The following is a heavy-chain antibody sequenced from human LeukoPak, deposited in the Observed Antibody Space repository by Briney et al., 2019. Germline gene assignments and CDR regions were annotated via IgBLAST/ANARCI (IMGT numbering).Heavy chain of an antibody. CDR1: GSSFATYW. Sequence: GESLQISCKGSGSSFATYWIGWVRPLPGKGLDWMGIIYPGDSDTRYSPSFQGQVTISADKSIGSAYLQWNSLKASDTAIYYCARHEDGDHPKASFDIWGQGTMVTVSS. V-gene: IGHV5-51*01. CDR2: IYPGDSDT. J-gene: IGHJ3*02. CDR3: ARHEDGDHPKASFDI. D-gene: IGHD5-24*01.